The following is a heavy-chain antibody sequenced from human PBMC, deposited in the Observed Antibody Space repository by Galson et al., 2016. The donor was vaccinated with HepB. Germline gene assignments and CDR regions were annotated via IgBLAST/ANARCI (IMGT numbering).Heavy chain of an antibody. CDR2: VSSDGRNK. Sequence: SLRLSCAASGFTFTSYAIHWVRQAPGKGLEWLAGVSSDGRNKYYADSLEGRFTISRDNSRNTLDLQINSLRAEDTAVYYCARSYYHDLGTYYMDPHWGQGALVTVSS. CDR3: ARSYYHDLGTYYMDPH. V-gene: IGHV3-30*04. D-gene: IGHD3-10*01. CDR1: GFTFTSYA. J-gene: IGHJ4*02.